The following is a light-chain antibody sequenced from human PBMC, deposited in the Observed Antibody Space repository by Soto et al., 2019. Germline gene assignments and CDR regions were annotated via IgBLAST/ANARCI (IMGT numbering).Light chain of an antibody. V-gene: IGKV1-5*03. CDR2: KAS. CDR1: QSISSW. CDR3: QQYNSYWT. J-gene: IGKJ1*01. Sequence: DIQMTQSPSTLSASVGDRVTITCRASQSISSWLAWYQQKPGKAPKLLIYKASSLESGVPSRFSGSGSGTEFTLSISSLQPDDFATYYCQQYNSYWTFRQGTKVKIK.